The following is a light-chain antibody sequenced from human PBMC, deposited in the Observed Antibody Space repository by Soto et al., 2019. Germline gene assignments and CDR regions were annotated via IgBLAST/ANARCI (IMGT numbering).Light chain of an antibody. CDR1: QGISSY. V-gene: IGKV1-9*01. J-gene: IGKJ4*01. CDR3: QQLNSYPLT. Sequence: IQLTQSPSSLSASVGDRVTITCRASQGISSYLAWYQQKLGKAPNLLIYAASTLQSGVPSRFSGSGSGTDFTLTISSLQPEDFATYYCQQLNSYPLTFGGGTKVDI. CDR2: AAS.